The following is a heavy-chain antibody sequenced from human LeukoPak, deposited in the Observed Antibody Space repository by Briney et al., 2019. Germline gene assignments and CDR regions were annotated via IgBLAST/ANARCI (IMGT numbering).Heavy chain of an antibody. Sequence: SVKVSCKASGGTFSSYAISWVRQAPGQGLEWTGRIIPIFGIANYVQKFQGRVTITADKSTSTAYMELSSLRSEDTAVYYCARDFGGHRSSGWYLWFDPWGQGTLVTVSS. CDR3: ARDFGGHRSSGWYLWFDP. V-gene: IGHV1-69*04. CDR2: IIPIFGIA. D-gene: IGHD6-19*01. CDR1: GGTFSSYA. J-gene: IGHJ5*02.